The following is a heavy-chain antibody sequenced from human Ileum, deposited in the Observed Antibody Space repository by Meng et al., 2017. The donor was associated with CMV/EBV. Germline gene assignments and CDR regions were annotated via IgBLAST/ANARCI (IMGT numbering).Heavy chain of an antibody. CDR1: GGSFSGYY. CDR3: ARGLLQWPAATDY. D-gene: IGHD6-19*01. V-gene: IGHV4-34*01. J-gene: IGHJ4*02. Sequence: SETLSLTCAVYGGSFSGYYWSWIRQPPGKGLEWIGEINHSGSTNYNPSLKSRVTISVDTSKNQFSLKLSPVTAADTAVYYCARGLLQWPAATDYWGQGTLVTVSS. CDR2: INHSGST.